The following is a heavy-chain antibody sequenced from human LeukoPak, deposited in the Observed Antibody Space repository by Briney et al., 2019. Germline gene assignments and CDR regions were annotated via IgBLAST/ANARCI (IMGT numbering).Heavy chain of an antibody. V-gene: IGHV3-30*03. CDR1: GFTFNDHY. CDR2: ISYDGSNK. CDR3: AREETWFSTTWYYFDY. D-gene: IGHD2-2*01. Sequence: GGSLRLSCATSGFTFNDHYLGWVRQAPGKGPEWVALISYDGSNKNYADSVKGRFTISRDNSKNTLFLQMNSLRTEDTAVFYCAREETWFSTTWYYFDYWGQGTLVTVSS. J-gene: IGHJ4*02.